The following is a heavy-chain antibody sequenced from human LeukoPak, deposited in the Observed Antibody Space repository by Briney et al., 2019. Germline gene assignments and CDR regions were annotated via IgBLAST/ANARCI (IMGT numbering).Heavy chain of an antibody. J-gene: IGHJ4*02. V-gene: IGHV4-59*01. CDR2: IYYSGST. Sequence: PSETLSLTCTVSGGSISSYYWSRIRQPPGKGLEWIGYIYYSGSTNYNPSLKSRVTISVDTSKNQFSLKLSSVTAADTAVYYCARGLPYYYDSSGYYDYWGQGTLVTVSS. CDR3: ARGLPYYYDSSGYYDY. CDR1: GGSISSYY. D-gene: IGHD3-22*01.